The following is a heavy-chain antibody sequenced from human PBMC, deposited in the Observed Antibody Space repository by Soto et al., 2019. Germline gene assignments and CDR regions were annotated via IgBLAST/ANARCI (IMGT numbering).Heavy chain of an antibody. V-gene: IGHV4-39*01. J-gene: IGHJ5*02. Sequence: QPPGKGLEWIGSIYYSGSTYYNPSLKSRVTISVDTSKNQFSLKLSSVTAADTAVYYCARATYYDFWSGYSKTNWFDPWGQGTLVTVSS. CDR3: ARATYYDFWSGYSKTNWFDP. CDR2: IYYSGST. D-gene: IGHD3-3*01.